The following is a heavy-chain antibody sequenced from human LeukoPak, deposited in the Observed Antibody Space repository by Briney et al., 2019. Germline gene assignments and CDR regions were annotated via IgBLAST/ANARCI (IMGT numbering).Heavy chain of an antibody. D-gene: IGHD5-18*01. Sequence: ASVKVSCKASGYTFTSYDINWVRQATGQGLEWMGWMNPNSGNTGYAQKFQGRVTMTRNTSISTAYMELSSLRSEDTAVCYCARGRWIQLSPSFDPWGQGTLVTVSS. CDR1: GYTFTSYD. CDR3: ARGRWIQLSPSFDP. J-gene: IGHJ5*02. V-gene: IGHV1-8*01. CDR2: MNPNSGNT.